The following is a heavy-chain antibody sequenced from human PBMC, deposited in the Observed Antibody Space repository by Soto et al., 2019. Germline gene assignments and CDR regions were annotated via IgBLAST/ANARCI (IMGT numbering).Heavy chain of an antibody. J-gene: IGHJ5*02. Sequence: QVQLVQSGAEVKKPGSSVKVSCTASGGTFSSYAISWVRQAPGQGLEWMGGIIPIFGTANYAQKFQGRVTITADESTSTAYMELSSLRSEDTAVYYCARGSGPVYYGSGSYFNWFDPWGQGTLVTVSS. CDR2: IIPIFGTA. D-gene: IGHD3-10*01. CDR3: ARGSGPVYYGSGSYFNWFDP. CDR1: GGTFSSYA. V-gene: IGHV1-69*01.